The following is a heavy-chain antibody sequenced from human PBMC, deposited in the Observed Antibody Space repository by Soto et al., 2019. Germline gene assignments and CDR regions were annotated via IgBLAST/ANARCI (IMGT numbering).Heavy chain of an antibody. CDR2: ISPIFGTA. V-gene: IGHV1-69*01. J-gene: IGHJ4*02. CDR1: GGTFSSYA. CDR3: TRDNVYGGNSDY. Sequence: QVQLVQSGAEVKKPGSSVKVSCKASGGTFSSYAISWVRQAPGQGLEWMGGISPIFGTANYAQKFQVRVTITPAEATSTAYLELSSMSSDDTAVYYCTRDNVYGGNSDYWGQGTXVXXSS. D-gene: IGHD4-17*01.